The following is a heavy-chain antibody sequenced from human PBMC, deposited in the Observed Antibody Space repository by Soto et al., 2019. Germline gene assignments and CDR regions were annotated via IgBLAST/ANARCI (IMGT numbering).Heavy chain of an antibody. V-gene: IGHV4-39*01. CDR3: ARHFYYYGSGSYSTCFDY. CDR1: GGSISSSSYY. CDR2: IYYSGST. Sequence: QLQLQESGPGLVKPSETLSLTCTVSGGSISSSSYYWGWIRQPPGKGLEWIGSIYYSGSTYYNPSLKSRVTISVDTSKNQFSLKLSSVTAADTAVYYCARHFYYYGSGSYSTCFDYWGQGTLVTVSS. J-gene: IGHJ4*02. D-gene: IGHD3-10*01.